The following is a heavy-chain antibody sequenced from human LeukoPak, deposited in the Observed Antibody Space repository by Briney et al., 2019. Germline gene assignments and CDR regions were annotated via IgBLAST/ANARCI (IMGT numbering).Heavy chain of an antibody. CDR3: AKDRDYYFDY. D-gene: IGHD2-21*02. V-gene: IGHV3-23*01. Sequence: GGSLRLSCVASGFTFSSYAMSWVRQAPGKGLEWVSAISGGGGSTYYADSVKGRFTISRDNSKNTLYLQMNSLRAEDTAVYYCAKDRDYYFDYWGQGTLVTVSS. CDR1: GFTFSSYA. J-gene: IGHJ4*02. CDR2: ISGGGGST.